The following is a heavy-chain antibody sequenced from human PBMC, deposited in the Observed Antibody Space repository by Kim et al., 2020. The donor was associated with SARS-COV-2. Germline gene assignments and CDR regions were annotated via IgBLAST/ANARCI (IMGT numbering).Heavy chain of an antibody. V-gene: IGHV3-48*04. D-gene: IGHD4-17*01. Sequence: GGSLRLSCAASGFTFSSYSMNWVRQAPGKGLEWVSYISSSSSTIYYADSVKGRFTISRDNAKNSLYLQMNSLRAEDTAVYYCASEERTTVVTPSGLAADGGDYWGQGTLVTVSS. CDR1: GFTFSSYS. CDR3: ASEERTTVVTPSGLAADGGDY. CDR2: ISSSSSTI. J-gene: IGHJ4*02.